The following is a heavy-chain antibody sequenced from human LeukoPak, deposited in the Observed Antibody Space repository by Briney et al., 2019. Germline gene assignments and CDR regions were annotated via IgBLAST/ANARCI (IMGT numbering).Heavy chain of an antibody. Sequence: SETLSLTCTVSGGSISSSSYYWGWIRRPPGKGLEWIGSIYYSGSTYYNPSLKSRVTISVDTSKNQFSLKLSSVTAADTAVYYCARLGHRSTLDYWGQGTLVTVSS. J-gene: IGHJ4*02. CDR2: IYYSGST. CDR1: GGSISSSSYY. CDR3: ARLGHRSTLDY. D-gene: IGHD3-16*02. V-gene: IGHV4-39*01.